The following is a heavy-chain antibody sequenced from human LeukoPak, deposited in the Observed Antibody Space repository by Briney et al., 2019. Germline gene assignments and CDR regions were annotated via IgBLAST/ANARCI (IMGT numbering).Heavy chain of an antibody. CDR1: GGTFSSYA. J-gene: IGHJ4*02. Sequence: SVKVSCKASGGTFSSYAISWVRQAPGQGLEWMGGIIPIFGTANYAQKFQGRVTITADESTSTAYMELSGLRSEDTAVYYCARSLDVVVVAATPPYYFDYWGQGTLVTVSS. D-gene: IGHD2-15*01. CDR3: ARSLDVVVVAATPPYYFDY. CDR2: IIPIFGTA. V-gene: IGHV1-69*13.